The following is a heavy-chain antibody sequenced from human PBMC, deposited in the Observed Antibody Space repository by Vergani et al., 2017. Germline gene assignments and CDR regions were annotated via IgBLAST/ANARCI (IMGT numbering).Heavy chain of an antibody. CDR2: INQDGSEK. CDR1: GFIFSHYW. D-gene: IGHD4-17*01. J-gene: IGHJ4*02. CDR3: AREGIYGDRDFDY. V-gene: IGHV3-7*01. Sequence: EVQLVESGGGLVQPGGSLRLSCAASGFIFSHYWMSWVRQAPGKGLEWVANINQDGSEKYYVDSVKGRFTISRDNAKNSLYLQMNSLRAEDTAVYYCAREGIYGDRDFDYWGQGTLVIVSS.